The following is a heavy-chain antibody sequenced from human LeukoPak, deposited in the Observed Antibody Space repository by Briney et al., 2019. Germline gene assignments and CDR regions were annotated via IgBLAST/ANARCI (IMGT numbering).Heavy chain of an antibody. V-gene: IGHV1-69*13. CDR3: ARDQSSPLTPYYYYGMDV. CDR1: GGTFSSYA. J-gene: IGHJ6*02. CDR2: IIPIFGAA. D-gene: IGHD2-15*01. Sequence: SVKVSCKASGGTFSSYAISWVRQAPGQGLEWMGGIIPIFGAANYAQKFQGRVTITADESTSTAYMELSSLRSEDTAVYYCARDQSSPLTPYYYYGMDVWGQGTTVTVSS.